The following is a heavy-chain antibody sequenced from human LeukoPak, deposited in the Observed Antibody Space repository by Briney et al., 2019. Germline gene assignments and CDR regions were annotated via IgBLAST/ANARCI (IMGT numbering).Heavy chain of an antibody. V-gene: IGHV1-8*03. CDR1: GYAFTTSD. CDR2: MNPDSGDT. J-gene: IGHJ5*02. CDR3: TRAWDL. Sequence: ASVKVSCKSSGYAFTTSDINWVRQPTGQGLEWMGWMNPDSGDTGYAEKFQDRLTIVGDTSINTAYMELTNLKSEDTAVYYCTRAWDLWGQGTLVTVSS.